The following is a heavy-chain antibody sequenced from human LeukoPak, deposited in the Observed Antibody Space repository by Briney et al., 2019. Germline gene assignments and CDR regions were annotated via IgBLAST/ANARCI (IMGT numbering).Heavy chain of an antibody. V-gene: IGHV1-18*01. CDR2: ISAYNGNT. D-gene: IGHD6-13*01. CDR1: GYTFTSYG. CDR3: AKGLGKQQLGAFDI. Sequence: APVKVSCKASGYTFTSYGISWVRQAPGQGLEWMGWISAYNGNTNYAQKLQGRVTMTTDTSTSTAYMELRSLRAEDTAVYYCAKGLGKQQLGAFDIWGQGTMVTVSS. J-gene: IGHJ3*02.